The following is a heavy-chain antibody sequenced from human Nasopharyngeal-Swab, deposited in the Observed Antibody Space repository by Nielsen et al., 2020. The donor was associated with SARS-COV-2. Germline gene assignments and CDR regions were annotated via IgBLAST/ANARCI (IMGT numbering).Heavy chain of an antibody. CDR3: ARGCPVEDAFDI. Sequence: GESLTISCAASGFTFSSYSMNWVRQAPGKGLEWVSSISSSSSYIYYADSVKGRFTISRDNAKNSLYLQMNSLRAEDTAVYYCARGCPVEDAFDIWGQGTMVTVSS. CDR2: ISSSSSYI. CDR1: GFTFSSYS. J-gene: IGHJ3*02. V-gene: IGHV3-21*01. D-gene: IGHD2-8*01.